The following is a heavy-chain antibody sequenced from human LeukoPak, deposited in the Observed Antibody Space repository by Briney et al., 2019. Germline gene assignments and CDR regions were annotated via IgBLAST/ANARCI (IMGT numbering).Heavy chain of an antibody. CDR2: IRYDGSNK. Sequence: GGSLRLSCAASGFTFSSYGMHWVRQAPGKGLEWVAFIRYDGSNKYYADSVKGRFTISRVNSKNTLYLQMNSLRAEDTAVYYCAKDPCGGDCHDAFDIWGQGTMVTVSS. J-gene: IGHJ3*02. CDR3: AKDPCGGDCHDAFDI. D-gene: IGHD2-21*01. CDR1: GFTFSSYG. V-gene: IGHV3-30*02.